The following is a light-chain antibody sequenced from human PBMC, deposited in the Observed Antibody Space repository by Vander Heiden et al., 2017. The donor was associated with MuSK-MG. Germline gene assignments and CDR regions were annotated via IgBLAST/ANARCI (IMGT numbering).Light chain of an antibody. V-gene: IGLV1-40*01. CDR3: QSFDSSLFWV. CDR1: SSNIGAGYD. Sequence: QSALTQPPSVSGAPGLRVTISCTGSSSNIGAGYDVNWYQQLPGTAPILLIYGNNNRPSGVPARFSGSSSGTSASLAITGLQAEDDADYYCQSFDSSLFWVFGGGTKLTVL. J-gene: IGLJ3*02. CDR2: GNN.